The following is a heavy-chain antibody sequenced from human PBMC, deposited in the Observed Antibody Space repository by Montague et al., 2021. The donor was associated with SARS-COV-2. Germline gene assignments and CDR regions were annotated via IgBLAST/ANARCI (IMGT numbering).Heavy chain of an antibody. CDR2: IYHTGST. D-gene: IGHD1-26*01. J-gene: IGHJ4*02. CDR3: ARKGSGRSDLAY. Sequence: SETLSLTCVVSVDSIVADNWWTWVRLPPGQDLASVVEIYHTGSTKYKPSLKSRVSMSVDKSWIQFSLRLTSVTAADTAIYYCARKGSGRSDLAYWGQGTLVTVSS. V-gene: IGHV4-4*02. CDR1: VDSIVADNW.